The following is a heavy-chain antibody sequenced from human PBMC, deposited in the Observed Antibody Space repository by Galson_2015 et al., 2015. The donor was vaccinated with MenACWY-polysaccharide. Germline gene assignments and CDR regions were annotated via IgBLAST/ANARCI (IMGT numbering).Heavy chain of an antibody. CDR1: GFTFSSYT. CDR2: ISSGSSTI. Sequence: SLRLSCAASGFTFSSYTMNWVRQAPGKGLEWLSYISSGSSTIYYADSVKGRFTISRDNAKNSLYLQINSLRAEDTAVYYCARGRLDYWGQGTLVTVSP. J-gene: IGHJ4*02. CDR3: ARGRLDY. V-gene: IGHV3-48*01.